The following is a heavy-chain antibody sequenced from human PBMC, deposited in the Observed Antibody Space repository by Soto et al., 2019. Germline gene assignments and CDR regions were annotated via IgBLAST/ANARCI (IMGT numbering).Heavy chain of an antibody. D-gene: IGHD5-18*01. CDR3: ARHPRDTAMATRYY. Sequence: PSETLSLTCTVSGGSISSSSYYWGWIRQPPGKGLEWIGSIYYSGSTYYNPSLKSRVTISVDTSKNQFSLKLSSVTAADTAVYYCARHPRDTAMATRYYWGQGTLVTVS. CDR1: GGSISSSSYY. J-gene: IGHJ4*02. V-gene: IGHV4-39*01. CDR2: IYYSGST.